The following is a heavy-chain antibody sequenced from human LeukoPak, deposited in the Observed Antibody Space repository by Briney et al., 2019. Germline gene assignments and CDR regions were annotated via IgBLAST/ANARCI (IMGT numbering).Heavy chain of an antibody. CDR1: VYSFTICD. D-gene: IGHD3-16*01. CDR2: MNPNSGST. J-gene: IGHJ3*02. CDR3: AILPIMITFGGVNAFDI. Sequence: ASVNLSFKSSVYSFTICDINWVRQATGQGLELMWLMNPNSGSTGYAQKFQGRVTMTRNTSISKAYMELSSLRSEDKAVYYCAILPIMITFGGVNAFDIWGQGTMVTVSS. V-gene: IGHV1-8*01.